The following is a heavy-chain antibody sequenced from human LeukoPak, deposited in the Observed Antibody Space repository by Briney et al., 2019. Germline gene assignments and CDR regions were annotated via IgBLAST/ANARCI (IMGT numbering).Heavy chain of an antibody. CDR3: ARAFDHAWGRARRLDY. CDR2: TSGDNTKA. CDR1: GFELTDYG. Sequence: ASVKVSCKASGFELTDYGISWVRQAPGQGLEWVGWTSGDNTKANNAQKFQGRVFFTTDTSASTAYMDLKSLSSDDSAVYYCARAFDHAWGRARRLDYWGKGTLVTVSS. D-gene: IGHD3-16*01. J-gene: IGHJ4*02. V-gene: IGHV1-18*01.